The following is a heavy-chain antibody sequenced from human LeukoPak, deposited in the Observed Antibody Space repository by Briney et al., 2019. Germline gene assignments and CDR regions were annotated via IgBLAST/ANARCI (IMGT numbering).Heavy chain of an antibody. CDR2: INQDGRDK. Sequence: GGSLRLSCAASGFTFSNYWMTWLRQAPGKGLEWVALINQDGRDKKYVDSVKGRFSVSRDNAENSVFLQMNSLRAEDTAVYYCARVSSLAVAGFFDYWGQGILVTISS. CDR1: GFTFSNYW. CDR3: ARVSSLAVAGFFDY. J-gene: IGHJ4*02. D-gene: IGHD6-19*01. V-gene: IGHV3-7*01.